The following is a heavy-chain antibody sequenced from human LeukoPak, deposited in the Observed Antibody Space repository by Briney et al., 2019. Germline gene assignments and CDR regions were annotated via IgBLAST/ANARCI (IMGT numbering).Heavy chain of an antibody. J-gene: IGHJ3*02. Sequence: ASVKVSCKVSGYTFTSYDINWVRQATGQGLEWMGWMNPNSGNTGYAQKFQGRVTMTRSTSISTAYMELSSLRSEDTAVYYCAREGLDYYGSGSYPFDIWGQGTMVTVSS. V-gene: IGHV1-8*01. CDR1: GYTFTSYD. CDR3: AREGLDYYGSGSYPFDI. D-gene: IGHD3-10*01. CDR2: MNPNSGNT.